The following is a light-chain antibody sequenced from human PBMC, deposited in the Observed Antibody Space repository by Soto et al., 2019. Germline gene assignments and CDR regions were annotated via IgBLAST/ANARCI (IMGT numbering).Light chain of an antibody. CDR2: QAS. J-gene: IGKJ3*01. CDR1: QTISNW. CDR3: QHYNTYSWFT. V-gene: IGKV1-5*03. Sequence: DIQMTQSPSTLSASVGDTVTITCRASQTISNWLAWYQQKPGKAPKLLIYQASTLESGVPSRFSGSGSETDFTLTISSVQPDDFATYYCQHYNTYSWFTFGPGTKVDIK.